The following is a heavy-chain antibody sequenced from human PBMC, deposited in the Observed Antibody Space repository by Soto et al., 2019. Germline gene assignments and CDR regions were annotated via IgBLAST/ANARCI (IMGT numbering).Heavy chain of an antibody. CDR3: AKDGALSDIMSRGLNWFGP. J-gene: IGHJ5*02. CDR1: GFTFSTYG. CDR2: ISYDGINK. D-gene: IGHD3-9*01. Sequence: GGSLRLSCAASGFTFSTYGMHWVRQAPGKGLEWVALISYDGINKYYADSVKGRFTISRDNSKNTLYLQMNSLSAEDTAVYYCAKDGALSDIMSRGLNWFGPWGQGTLVTVSS. V-gene: IGHV3-30*18.